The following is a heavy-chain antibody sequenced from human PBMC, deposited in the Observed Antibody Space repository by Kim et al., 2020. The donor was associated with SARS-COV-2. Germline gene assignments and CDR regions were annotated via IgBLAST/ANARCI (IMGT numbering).Heavy chain of an antibody. CDR3: ARPRYWGYDV. D-gene: IGHD5-12*01. CDR2: IKQDGNDK. V-gene: IGHV3-7*01. CDR1: GFSFGGYE. J-gene: IGHJ1*01. Sequence: GGSLRLSCAASGFSFGGYEMSWVRQAPGKGLEWVANIKQDGNDKYYLDSVRGRFTISRDNAKNSLHLQMNSLRDEDTAVYYCARPRYWGYDVWGQGTLAT.